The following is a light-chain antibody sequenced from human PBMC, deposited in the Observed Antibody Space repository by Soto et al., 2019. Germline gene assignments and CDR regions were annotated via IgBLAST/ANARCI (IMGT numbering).Light chain of an antibody. J-gene: IGKJ1*01. Sequence: EIVLTQSPGTLSLSPGERATLSCRASQSVSSGYLAWYQQKPGQAPRLLIYGASTRATGIPNRFSGSGSGKDFTLTSSRLEPEDFAVYYCQQYGSSPWTFGQGTKVEIK. V-gene: IGKV3-20*01. CDR2: GAS. CDR3: QQYGSSPWT. CDR1: QSVSSGY.